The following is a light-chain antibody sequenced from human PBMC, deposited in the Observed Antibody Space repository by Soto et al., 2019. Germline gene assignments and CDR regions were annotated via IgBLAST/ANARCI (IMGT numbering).Light chain of an antibody. J-gene: IGKJ5*01. Sequence: DIQMTQSPSSLSASEGDRVTITCRASESIARHLNWYQQKPGKAPKLLIYAASSLQNGVPSRFRGGGSGTDFTLTISNLQPEDFATYYRQQSYSSLSITFGQGTRLQIK. V-gene: IGKV1-39*01. CDR3: QQSYSSLSIT. CDR1: ESIARH. CDR2: AAS.